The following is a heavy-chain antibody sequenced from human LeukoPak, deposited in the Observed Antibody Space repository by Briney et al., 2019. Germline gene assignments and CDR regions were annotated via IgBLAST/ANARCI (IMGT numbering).Heavy chain of an antibody. J-gene: IGHJ4*02. CDR3: ARTTGYSYGSYFDY. Sequence: GASVKVSCKASGGTFSNYAISWVRQAPGQGLEWMGGIIPIFGTANYAQKFQGRVTITADESTSTAYMELSSLRSEDTAVYYCARTTGYSYGSYFDYWGQGTLVTVSS. V-gene: IGHV1-69*13. D-gene: IGHD5-18*01. CDR2: IIPIFGTA. CDR1: GGTFSNYA.